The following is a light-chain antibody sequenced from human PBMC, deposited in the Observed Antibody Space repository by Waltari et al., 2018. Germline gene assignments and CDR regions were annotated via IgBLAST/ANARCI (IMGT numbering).Light chain of an antibody. Sequence: DIQLTQSPSSLSASVGDRVTITCRASQSISSYLNWYQQKPGKAPKLLIYAASSLQSGVPSRVSGSGSGTDFTLPISVLQPEDFATYYCQQSYSTPWTFGQGTKVEIK. CDR2: AAS. V-gene: IGKV1-39*01. CDR1: QSISSY. J-gene: IGKJ1*01. CDR3: QQSYSTPWT.